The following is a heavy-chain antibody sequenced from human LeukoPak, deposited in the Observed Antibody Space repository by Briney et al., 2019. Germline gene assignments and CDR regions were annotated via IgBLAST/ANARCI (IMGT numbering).Heavy chain of an antibody. D-gene: IGHD2-15*01. CDR1: GFTFSSYA. V-gene: IGHV3-23*01. CDR2: ISGSGGST. Sequence: LTGGSLRLSCAASGFTFSSYAMSWVRQAPGKGLEWVSAISGSGGSTYYADSVKGRFSISRDNTRNTLYLQMNSLRAEDTAVYYCAKGSGGSSYQAIDYWGQGTLVTVSS. J-gene: IGHJ4*02. CDR3: AKGSGGSSYQAIDY.